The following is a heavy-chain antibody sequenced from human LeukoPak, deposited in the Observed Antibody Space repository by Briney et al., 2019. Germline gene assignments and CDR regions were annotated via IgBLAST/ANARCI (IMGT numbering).Heavy chain of an antibody. CDR1: GFTFSSNS. D-gene: IGHD2-2*02. V-gene: IGHV3-23*01. Sequence: GGSLRLSYAASGFTFSSNSMKWVRQAPGKGLEWVSAISGSGGSTYYADSVKGRFTISRDNSKNTLYLQMNSLRAEDTAVYYCAKGGCSSTSCYTGYWGQGTLVTVSS. CDR2: ISGSGGST. CDR3: AKGGCSSTSCYTGY. J-gene: IGHJ4*02.